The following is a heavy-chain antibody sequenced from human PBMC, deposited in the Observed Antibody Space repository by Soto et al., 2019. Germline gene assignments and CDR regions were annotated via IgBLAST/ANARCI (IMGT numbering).Heavy chain of an antibody. CDR2: IYWDDDK. D-gene: IGHD3-10*01. CDR3: AQRALLWFGIDGFDI. Sequence: SGPRGEPTQTLTLTCTFSGFSLSTSGVGVGWIRQPPGKALEWLALIYWDDDKRYSPSLKSRLTITKHTSNNQVVLTMTNMDPVDTATYYCAQRALLWFGIDGFDIGGEGTMVTV. J-gene: IGHJ3*02. CDR1: GFSLSTSGVG. V-gene: IGHV2-5*02.